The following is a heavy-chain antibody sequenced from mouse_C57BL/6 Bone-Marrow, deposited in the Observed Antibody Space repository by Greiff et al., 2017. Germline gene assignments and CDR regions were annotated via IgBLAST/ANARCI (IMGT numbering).Heavy chain of an antibody. J-gene: IGHJ1*03. CDR3: ARDTASSNYWYFDV. CDR1: GFTFSDYY. V-gene: IGHV5-16*01. D-gene: IGHD2-5*01. CDR2: INYDGSST. Sequence: EVQVVESEGGLVQPGSSMKLSCTASGFTFSDYYMAWVRQVPEKGLEWVANINYDGSSTYYLDSLKSRFIILRDNAKNILYLQMSSLKSEDTATYYCARDTASSNYWYFDVWGTGTTVTVSS.